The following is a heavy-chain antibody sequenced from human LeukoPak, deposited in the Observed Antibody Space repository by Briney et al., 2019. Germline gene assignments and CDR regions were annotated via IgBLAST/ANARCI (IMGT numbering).Heavy chain of an antibody. V-gene: IGHV5-51*01. CDR2: IYPGDSDT. Sequence: GESLKISCKGSGYSFASYWIGWVRQMPGKGLEWMGIIYPGDSDTRYSPSFRGQVTISADKSISTAYLQWSSLKASDTAIYHCATTLDSSGYCYFDYWGQGALVTVSS. J-gene: IGHJ4*02. CDR3: ATTLDSSGYCYFDY. CDR1: GYSFASYW. D-gene: IGHD3-22*01.